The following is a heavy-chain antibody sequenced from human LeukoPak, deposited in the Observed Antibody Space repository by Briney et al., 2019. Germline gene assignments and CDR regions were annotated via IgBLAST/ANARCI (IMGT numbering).Heavy chain of an antibody. J-gene: IGHJ4*02. V-gene: IGHV4-59*01. CDR1: GGSISSYY. CDR3: ATDPWQFEY. CDR2: IYYSGST. Sequence: PSETLSLTCTVSGGSISSYYWSWLPQPPGKGLEWIGYIYYSGSTNYNPSLKSRVTISVDTSKNQLSLEQSSVTAADTAVHYCATDPWQFEYWGQGTLVTVSS.